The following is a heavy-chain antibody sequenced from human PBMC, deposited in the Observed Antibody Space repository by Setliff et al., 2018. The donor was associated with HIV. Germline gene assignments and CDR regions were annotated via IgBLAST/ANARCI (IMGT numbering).Heavy chain of an antibody. J-gene: IGHJ4*02. V-gene: IGHV4-34*01. CDR2: INHSGST. CDR3: AAFFVTPLMTQDF. D-gene: IGHD4-17*01. CDR1: GGSFSGYY. Sequence: SETLSLTCAVYGGSFSGYYWSWIRQPPGKGLEWIGEINHSGSTNYNPSLKGRVTTSIDTSKNQFSLKLNSVTAADTAVYYCAAFFVTPLMTQDFWGQGTLVTVSS.